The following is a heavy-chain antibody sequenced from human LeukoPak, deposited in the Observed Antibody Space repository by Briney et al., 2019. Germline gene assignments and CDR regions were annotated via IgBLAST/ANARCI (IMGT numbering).Heavy chain of an antibody. Sequence: GGSLRLSCIISGFTFSDCEMHWVRQTSGKGLEWVAYIDTSGSVALYANSVKGRFVISRDNAKNSLSLQMNSLRVEDTAIYYCVREVELGLTSDGFDYCGQGTAVTVSS. CDR1: GFTFSDCE. CDR3: VREVELGLTSDGFDY. V-gene: IGHV3-48*03. D-gene: IGHD1-26*01. CDR2: IDTSGSVA. J-gene: IGHJ4*02.